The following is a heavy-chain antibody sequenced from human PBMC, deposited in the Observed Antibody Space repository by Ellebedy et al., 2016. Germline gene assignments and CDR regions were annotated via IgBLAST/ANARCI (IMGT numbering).Heavy chain of an antibody. V-gene: IGHV3-74*01. Sequence: HTGGSLRLSCVASGFTFSSYWMHWVRQAPGKGLVWVSRINSDGSRTTYADSVKGRFTISRDNAKNTLYLQMSSLGAEDTAVYYCTRETGSGNNDYWGQGTLVTVSS. CDR3: TRETGSGNNDY. CDR1: GFTFSSYW. CDR2: INSDGSRT. J-gene: IGHJ4*02. D-gene: IGHD3-10*01.